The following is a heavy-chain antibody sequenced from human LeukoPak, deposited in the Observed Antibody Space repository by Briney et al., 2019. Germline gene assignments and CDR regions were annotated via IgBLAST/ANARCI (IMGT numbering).Heavy chain of an antibody. CDR3: VRGYSFGPYGMDV. Sequence: GGSLRLSCAASGFTFSSSGMHWVRQAPGKGLEWVSSISSSSGYIYYADSVKGRFTISRDNSKNTLYLQMSSLRAEDTAVYFCVRGYSFGPYGMDVWGQGTTVTVSS. D-gene: IGHD2-15*01. J-gene: IGHJ6*02. V-gene: IGHV3-21*04. CDR1: GFTFSSSG. CDR2: ISSSSGYI.